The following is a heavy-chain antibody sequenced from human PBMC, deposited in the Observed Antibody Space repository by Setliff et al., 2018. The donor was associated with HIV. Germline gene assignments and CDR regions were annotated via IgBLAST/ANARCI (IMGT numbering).Heavy chain of an antibody. V-gene: IGHV3-73*01. CDR1: GFTFSSYS. D-gene: IGHD1-1*01. CDR3: TRHSTDPWSLLDY. CDR2: IRSKGYGSAT. J-gene: IGHJ4*02. Sequence: GGSLRLSCEASGFTFSSYSINWVRQASGKGLEWVGRIRSKGYGSATAYAASAKGRFTISRDDSKNTAYLQMDSLKTEDTAVYYCTRHSTDPWSLLDYWGQGTLVTVSS.